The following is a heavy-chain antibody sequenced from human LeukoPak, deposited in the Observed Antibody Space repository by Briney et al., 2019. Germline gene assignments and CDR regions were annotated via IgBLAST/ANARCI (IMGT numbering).Heavy chain of an antibody. V-gene: IGHV1-69*13. CDR2: IIPIFGTA. CDR3: ARVSLGNEPGSPQNYYYYGMDV. J-gene: IGHJ6*02. Sequence: ASVKVSCTASGGIFSIYAISWVRQAPGQGLEWMGGIIPIFGTANYAQKFQGRVTITADESTSTAYMELSSLRSEDTAVYYCARVSLGNEPGSPQNYYYYGMDVWGQGTTVTVSS. CDR1: GGIFSIYA.